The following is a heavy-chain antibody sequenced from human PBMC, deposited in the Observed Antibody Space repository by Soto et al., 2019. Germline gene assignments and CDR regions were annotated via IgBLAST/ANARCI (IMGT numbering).Heavy chain of an antibody. V-gene: IGHV3-23*01. CDR1: GSTFSSYA. CDR3: ARELGYCSGGSCYMEGAFDI. CDR2: ISGSGDST. J-gene: IGHJ3*02. D-gene: IGHD2-15*01. Sequence: WGSLRLSCAASGSTFSSYAMSWVRQAPGKGLEWVSVISGSGDSTYYADSVKGRFTISRDNSKNTLYLQMNSLRAEDTAVYYCARELGYCSGGSCYMEGAFDIWGQGTMVT.